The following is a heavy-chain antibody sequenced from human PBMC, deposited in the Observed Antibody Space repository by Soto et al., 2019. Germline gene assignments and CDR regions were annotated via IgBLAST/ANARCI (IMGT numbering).Heavy chain of an antibody. J-gene: IGHJ6*02. D-gene: IGHD2-15*01. CDR2: ISNDGSNK. CDR3: TKDGRFDSDGSLYYYYYGMDV. CDR1: GFTFNNYG. Sequence: GGSLRLSCAASGFTFNNYGMNWVRQAPGKGLEWVAIISNDGSNKYYIESVRGRFTISRDNSKNMLFLQMNSLRVEDTAVYFCTKDGRFDSDGSLYYYYYGMDVWGQGTTVTVSS. V-gene: IGHV3-30*18.